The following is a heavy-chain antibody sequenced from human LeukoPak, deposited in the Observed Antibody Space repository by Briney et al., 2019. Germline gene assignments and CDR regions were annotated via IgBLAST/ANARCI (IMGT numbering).Heavy chain of an antibody. CDR2: INPSGGST. V-gene: IGHV1-46*01. D-gene: IGHD4-23*01. Sequence: ASVKVSCKASGYAFTSYYMHWVRQAPGQGLEWMGIINPSGGSTSYAQKFQGRVTMTRDMSTSTVYMELSSLRSEDTAVYYCARSFGGNSKSSAFDIWGQGTMVTVSS. J-gene: IGHJ3*02. CDR3: ARSFGGNSKSSAFDI. CDR1: GYAFTSYY.